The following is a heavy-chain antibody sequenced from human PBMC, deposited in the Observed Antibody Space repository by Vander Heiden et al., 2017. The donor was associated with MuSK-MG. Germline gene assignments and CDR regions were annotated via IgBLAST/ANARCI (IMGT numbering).Heavy chain of an antibody. J-gene: IGHJ4*02. Sequence: QVQLVQSGAEVKKPGSSVKVSCKASGGTFSSYALSWVRQAPGQGLEWIGRIIPILGIANYEQKFQGRVTITADKSTSTAYMELSSLRSEATAVYYCAIVWGMATIKGVDYWGQGTLVTVSS. CDR2: IIPILGIA. V-gene: IGHV1-69*04. D-gene: IGHD5-12*01. CDR1: GGTFSSYA. CDR3: AIVWGMATIKGVDY.